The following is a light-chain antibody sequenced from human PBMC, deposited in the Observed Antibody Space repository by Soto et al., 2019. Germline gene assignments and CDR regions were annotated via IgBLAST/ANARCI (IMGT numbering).Light chain of an antibody. J-gene: IGKJ2*01. V-gene: IGKV1-39*01. CDR2: AAS. CDR1: QSITSY. Sequence: DIQMTQSPSSLSASVGDRVTITCRASQSITSYLNWYQQQPGKAPKLLIHAASSLQSGVPSRFSGSGSGTDFTLTISSLQPDDFATYYCQNSYDTPYTFGQGTKLEIK. CDR3: QNSYDTPYT.